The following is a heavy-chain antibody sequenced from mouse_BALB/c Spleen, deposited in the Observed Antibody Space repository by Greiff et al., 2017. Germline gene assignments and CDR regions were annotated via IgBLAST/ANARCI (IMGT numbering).Heavy chain of an antibody. CDR1: GFTFSSYA. Sequence: EVQVVESGGGLVKPGGSLKLSCAASGFTFSSYAMSWVRQSPEKRLEWVAEISSGGSYTYYPDNVTGRVTISRDNAKNTQYLDMSSLRSEDAAMYCCARDEGSDWLAYWGQGTLVTVSA. CDR3: ARDEGSDWLAY. D-gene: IGHD1-1*02. V-gene: IGHV5-9-4*01. J-gene: IGHJ3*01. CDR2: ISSGGSYT.